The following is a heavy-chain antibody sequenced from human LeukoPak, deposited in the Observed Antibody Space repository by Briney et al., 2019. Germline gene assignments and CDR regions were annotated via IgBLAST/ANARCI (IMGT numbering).Heavy chain of an antibody. V-gene: IGHV5-51*01. CDR1: GYSFTSYW. CDR2: IYPGDSDT. D-gene: IGHD6-13*01. Sequence: GESLKISCKGSGYSFTSYWIGWVRQMPGKGLEWMGIIYPGDSDTRYSPSFQGQVTISADKSISTAYLQWNSLKAPDTAMYYCARLLHIPGYSSSWTQLDYWGQGTLVTVSS. J-gene: IGHJ4*02. CDR3: ARLLHIPGYSSSWTQLDY.